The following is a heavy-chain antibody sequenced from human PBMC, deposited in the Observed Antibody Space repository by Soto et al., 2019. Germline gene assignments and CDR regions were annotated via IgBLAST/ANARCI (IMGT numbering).Heavy chain of an antibody. V-gene: IGHV1-69*12. J-gene: IGHJ6*02. D-gene: IGHD4-17*01. CDR3: ARDRPRENYGGNYYYDMDV. Sequence: QVQLVQSGAEVKKPGSSVKVSCKASGGTFSTYAISWVRQAPGQGLEWMGGIIPIFGTADYAQKFQGRVTITADESTSTAYMERSSLRSEDTAVYYWARDRPRENYGGNYYYDMDVWGQGTTVTVSS. CDR1: GGTFSTYA. CDR2: IIPIFGTA.